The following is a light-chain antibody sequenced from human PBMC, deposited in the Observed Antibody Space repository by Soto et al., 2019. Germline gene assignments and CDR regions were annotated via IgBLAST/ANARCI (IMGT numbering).Light chain of an antibody. CDR2: GAS. V-gene: IGKV3-20*01. CDR1: QSVGTY. CDR3: QQYVSIPLT. Sequence: EIAMTQAPATLFVSPGERATLSCRASQSVGTYLAWYQQKPGQAPRLLIYGASSRATGIPDRFSGSGSGTDFTLTISRLEPEDFAVYYCQQYVSIPLTFGGGTKVDIK. J-gene: IGKJ4*01.